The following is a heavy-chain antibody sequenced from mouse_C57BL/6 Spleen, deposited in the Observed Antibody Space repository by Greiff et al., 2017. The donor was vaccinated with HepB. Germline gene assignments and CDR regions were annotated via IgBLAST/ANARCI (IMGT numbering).Heavy chain of an antibody. Sequence: QVQLQQPGAELVKPGASVKLSCKASGYTFTSYWMHWVKQRPGQGLEWIGMIHPNSGSTNYNEKFKSKATLTVDKSSSTAYMQLSSLTSEDSAVYYCAREKIPFGYFDYWGQGTTLTVSS. CDR3: AREKIPFGYFDY. J-gene: IGHJ2*01. CDR2: IHPNSGST. CDR1: GYTFTSYW. V-gene: IGHV1-64*01.